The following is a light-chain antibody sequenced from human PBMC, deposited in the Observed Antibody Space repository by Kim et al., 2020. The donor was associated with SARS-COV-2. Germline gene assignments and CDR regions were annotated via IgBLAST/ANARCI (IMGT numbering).Light chain of an antibody. J-gene: IGLJ2*01. CDR2: YDS. CDR1: SIGSKS. Sequence: PGKTARVSCGGNSIGSKSVPCYQQKSGQAPLLVISYDSDRPSGIPERFSGSNSGNTVTLTISRVEAGDEADYYCQVWDSSSDHRVVFGGGTQLTVL. CDR3: QVWDSSSDHRVV. V-gene: IGLV3-21*04.